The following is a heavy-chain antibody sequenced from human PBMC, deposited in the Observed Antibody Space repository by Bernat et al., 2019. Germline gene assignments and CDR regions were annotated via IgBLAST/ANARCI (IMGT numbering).Heavy chain of an antibody. J-gene: IGHJ3*02. CDR3: AKVGVLRFLEWTTDDAFDI. CDR1: GFTFSSYA. CDR2: SSGSGCSQ. Sequence: EVQLLESGGGLVQPGGSLRLSCAASGFTFSSYAMSWVRQSPGKGLELVSASSGSGCSQCYADSVKGRFTISRDNSKNTLYLQMKSVRDEDTDVYYCAKVGVLRFLEWTTDDAFDIWGQGTMVTVSS. D-gene: IGHD3-3*01. V-gene: IGHV3-23*01.